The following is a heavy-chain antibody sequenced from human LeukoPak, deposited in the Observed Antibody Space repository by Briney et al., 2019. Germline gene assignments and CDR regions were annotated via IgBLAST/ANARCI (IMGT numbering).Heavy chain of an antibody. J-gene: IGHJ6*02. CDR1: GGSISSSSYY. V-gene: IGHV4-39*01. D-gene: IGHD3-10*01. CDR2: IYYSGST. CDR3: ARQGRRATYYYYGMGV. Sequence: SETLSLTCTVSGGSISSSSYYWGWIRQPPGKGLAWIGNIYYSGSTYYNPSLKSRVTISVDTSKNQFSLKLSSVTAADTAVYYCARQGRRATYYYYGMGVWGQGTTVTVSS.